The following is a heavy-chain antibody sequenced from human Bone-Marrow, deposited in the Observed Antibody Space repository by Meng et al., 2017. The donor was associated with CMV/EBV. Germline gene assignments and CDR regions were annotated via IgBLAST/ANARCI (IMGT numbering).Heavy chain of an antibody. V-gene: IGHV3-30-3*01. Sequence: GESLKISCAASGFTFSNYAIHWVRQAPGKGLEWVALISYDGNNRSYPDSVKGRFTISRDNSKNTLYLQMKSLRPEDAAVYYCARDGHCSSTSCYGDWYFDLWGRGTLVTVSS. J-gene: IGHJ2*01. CDR3: ARDGHCSSTSCYGDWYFDL. CDR1: GFTFSNYA. D-gene: IGHD2-2*01. CDR2: ISYDGNNR.